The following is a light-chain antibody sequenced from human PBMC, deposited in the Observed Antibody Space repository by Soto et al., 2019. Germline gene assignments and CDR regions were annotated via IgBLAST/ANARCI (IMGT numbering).Light chain of an antibody. CDR1: SSDVGGYSY. CDR2: DVS. V-gene: IGLV2-14*03. CDR3: SSYTTSSTYV. J-gene: IGLJ1*01. Sequence: QSALTQPASVSGSPGQSITISCTGTSSDVGGYSYISWYQHNPGRAPKLMIYDVSNRPSGVSDRFSGSKSGNTASLTISRLQAEDEADYYFSSYTTSSTYVFGSGTKLTVL.